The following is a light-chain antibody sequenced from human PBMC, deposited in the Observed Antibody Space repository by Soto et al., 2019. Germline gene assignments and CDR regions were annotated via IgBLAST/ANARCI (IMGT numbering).Light chain of an antibody. CDR3: QQHYTYPYT. V-gene: IGKV1-8*01. Sequence: AIRMTPSPSSLSASTGDRVTITCRASQGISSYLAWYQQKPGKAPKLLIDAASTLQSRVPSRFSGSGSGTDCTLTISCLQSEDFATYYCQQHYTYPYTFGQGTKLEI. CDR1: QGISSY. J-gene: IGKJ2*01. CDR2: AAS.